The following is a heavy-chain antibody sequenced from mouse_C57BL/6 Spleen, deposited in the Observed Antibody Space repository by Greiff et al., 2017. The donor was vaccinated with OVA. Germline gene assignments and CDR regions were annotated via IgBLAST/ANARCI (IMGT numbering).Heavy chain of an antibody. V-gene: IGHV1-50*01. Sequence: QVQLQQSGAELVKPGASVKLSCKASGYTFTSYWMQWVKQRPGQGLEWIGEIDPSDSYTNYNQKFKGKATLTVDTSSSTAYMQLSSLTSEDSAVYYCARGGIDSSGYGFAYWGQGTLVTVSA. CDR2: IDPSDSYT. CDR1: GYTFTSYW. D-gene: IGHD3-2*02. CDR3: ARGGIDSSGYGFAY. J-gene: IGHJ3*01.